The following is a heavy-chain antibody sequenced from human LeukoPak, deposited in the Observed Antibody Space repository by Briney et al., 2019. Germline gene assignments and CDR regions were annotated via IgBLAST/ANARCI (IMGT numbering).Heavy chain of an antibody. J-gene: IGHJ6*03. CDR3: ARDLSIAARPDYYYYYMDV. CDR2: INPSSGGT. V-gene: IGHV1-2*02. D-gene: IGHD6-6*01. CDR1: GYTFTGYY. Sequence: ASVKVSCKASGYTFTGYYMHWVRQAPGQGLEWMGWINPSSGGTNYAQKFQGRVTMTRDTSISTAYMELSRLRSDDTAVYYCARDLSIAARPDYYYYYMDVWGKGTTVTVSS.